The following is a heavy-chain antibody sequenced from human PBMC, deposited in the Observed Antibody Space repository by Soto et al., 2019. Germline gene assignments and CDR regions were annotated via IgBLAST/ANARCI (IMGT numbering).Heavy chain of an antibody. J-gene: IGHJ6*02. D-gene: IGHD3-10*01. CDR3: ARAVTWGLDV. CDR1: GFTFSLYS. V-gene: IGHV3-48*02. CDR2: ISRSSTGI. Sequence: EVQLVESGGGLVQPGGSLRLSCAASGFTFSLYSMSWVRQAPGKGLEWVSYISRSSTGIHYADSVKGRFTISRDDATNSMPLQMYILTEGDTAVYYCARAVTWGLDVWGQGTTVSISS.